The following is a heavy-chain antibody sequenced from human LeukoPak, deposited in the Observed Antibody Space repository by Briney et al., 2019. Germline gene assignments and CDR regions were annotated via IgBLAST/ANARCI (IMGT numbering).Heavy chain of an antibody. CDR1: GSTFSSYW. J-gene: IGHJ6*03. D-gene: IGHD6-19*01. Sequence: GGSLRLSCAASGSTFSSYWMHWVRQAPGKGLVWVSRINSDGSSTSYADSVKGRFTISRDNAKNTLYLQMNSLRAEDTAVYYCARDRPQQWLVRGQRGYYYYMDVWGKGTTVTISS. CDR3: ARDRPQQWLVRGQRGYYYYMDV. CDR2: INSDGSST. V-gene: IGHV3-74*01.